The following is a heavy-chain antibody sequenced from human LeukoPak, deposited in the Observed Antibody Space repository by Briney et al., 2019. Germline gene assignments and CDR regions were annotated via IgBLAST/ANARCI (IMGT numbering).Heavy chain of an antibody. CDR3: ARQLSSSWWP. V-gene: IGHV4-59*01. J-gene: IGHJ5*02. CDR1: GGSFSGYY. Sequence: PSETLSLTCAVYGGSFSGYYWSWIRQPPGKGLEWIGYIYYSGSTNYNPSLKSRVTISVDTSKNQFSLKLSSVTAADTAVYYCARQLSSSWWPWGQGTLVTVSS. D-gene: IGHD6-13*01. CDR2: IYYSGST.